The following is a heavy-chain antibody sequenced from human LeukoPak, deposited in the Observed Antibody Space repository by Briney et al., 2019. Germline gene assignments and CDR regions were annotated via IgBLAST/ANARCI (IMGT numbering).Heavy chain of an antibody. Sequence: SETLSLTCTVSGDPISSYYWSWIRQPAGKGLEWIGRIYPTGGTYYNPSLKSRVTMSVDTSKNRFSLNLSSVTAADTAVYYCARSTYYYDGSGYYGGLLYWGQGTLVTVSS. D-gene: IGHD3-22*01. V-gene: IGHV4-4*07. CDR2: IYPTGGT. J-gene: IGHJ4*02. CDR3: ARSTYYYDGSGYYGGLLY. CDR1: GDPISSYY.